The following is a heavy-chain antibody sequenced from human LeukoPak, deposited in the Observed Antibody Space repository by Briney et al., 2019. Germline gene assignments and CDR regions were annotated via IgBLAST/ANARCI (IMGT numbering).Heavy chain of an antibody. CDR1: GGTFSSYA. D-gene: IGHD1-26*01. J-gene: IGHJ4*02. Sequence: VASVKVSCKASGGTFSSYAISWVRQAPGQGLEWMGGIIPIFGTANYAQKFQGRVTITTDESTSTAYMELSSLRSEDTAAYYCARGIVGATSFDYWGQGTLVTVSS. CDR3: ARGIVGATSFDY. V-gene: IGHV1-69*05. CDR2: IIPIFGTA.